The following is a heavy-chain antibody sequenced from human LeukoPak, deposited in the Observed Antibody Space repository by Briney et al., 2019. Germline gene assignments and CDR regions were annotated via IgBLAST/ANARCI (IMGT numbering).Heavy chain of an antibody. CDR1: GGSISSYY. Sequence: SEALSLTCTVSGGSISSYYWSWIRQPPGKGLEWIGYIYYSGSTNYNPSLKSRVTISVDTSKNQFSLKLSSVTAADTAVYYCARVRGSSSWSYYYYGMDVWGQGTTVTVSS. CDR2: IYYSGST. CDR3: ARVRGSSSWSYYYYGMDV. V-gene: IGHV4-59*01. J-gene: IGHJ6*02. D-gene: IGHD6-13*01.